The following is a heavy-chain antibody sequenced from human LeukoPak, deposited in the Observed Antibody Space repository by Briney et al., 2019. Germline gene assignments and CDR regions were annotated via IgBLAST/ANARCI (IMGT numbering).Heavy chain of an antibody. CDR2: TYYRSKWYN. CDR1: GDSVSSNIAA. Sequence: SQTLSLTCATSGDSVSSNIAAWNWIRQSPSRGLEWLGRTYYRSKWYNDYAMSVKSRITINPDTFKNQFSLQLSSVTSEDTAVYYCAKSYSARLGQESYYYFYVDVWGKGTTITVSS. D-gene: IGHD6-13*01. J-gene: IGHJ6*03. CDR3: AKSYSARLGQESYYYFYVDV. V-gene: IGHV6-1*01.